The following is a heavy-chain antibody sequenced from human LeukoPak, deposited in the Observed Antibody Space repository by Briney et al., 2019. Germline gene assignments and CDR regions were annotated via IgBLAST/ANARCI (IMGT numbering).Heavy chain of an antibody. D-gene: IGHD2-21*01. CDR2: ISWNSASI. CDR3: ARDLDTYVLLIAYDTFDS. Sequence: GGSLRLSCAASGFIFDDYAMHWVRQAPGKGLEWVSGISWNSASIGYADSVEGRFTISRDNAKNSLYLQMNSLRAEDTAVYYCARDLDTYVLLIAYDTFDSWGQGTMVTVSS. J-gene: IGHJ3*02. V-gene: IGHV3-9*01. CDR1: GFIFDDYA.